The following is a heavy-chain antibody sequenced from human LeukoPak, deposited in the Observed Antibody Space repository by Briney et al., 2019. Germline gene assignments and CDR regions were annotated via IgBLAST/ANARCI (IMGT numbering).Heavy chain of an antibody. CDR1: GFTFRSYT. V-gene: IGHV3-30*04. CDR2: ISYDGNNK. CDR3: GTMINYRPFDY. J-gene: IGHJ4*02. D-gene: IGHD3-16*01. Sequence: GGSLRLSCAAYGFTFRSYTMPWGRQAPGTGLQWEAVISYDGNNKFYADSVRGRFTISRDSSKNTIYLKMNSRRTEDTATGKGGTMINYRPFDYWGQGTLVTVSS.